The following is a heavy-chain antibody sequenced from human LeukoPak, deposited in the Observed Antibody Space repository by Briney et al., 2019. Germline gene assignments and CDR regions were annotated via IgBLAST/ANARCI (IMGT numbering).Heavy chain of an antibody. J-gene: IGHJ4*02. Sequence: GGSLRLSCATSGFTFSRYAMHWVRQAPGKGLEWVAVISYDGSNKYYADSVKGRFTISRDNSKNTLYLQMNSLRAEDTAVYYCARTLKYDFWSGCDYWGQGTLVTVSS. D-gene: IGHD3-3*01. CDR1: GFTFSRYA. CDR2: ISYDGSNK. CDR3: ARTLKYDFWSGCDY. V-gene: IGHV3-30*04.